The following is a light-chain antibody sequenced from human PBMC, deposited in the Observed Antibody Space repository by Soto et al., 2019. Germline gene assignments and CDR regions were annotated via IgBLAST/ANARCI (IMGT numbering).Light chain of an antibody. CDR2: KAS. V-gene: IGKV1-5*03. CDR3: QLYNSDSEA. J-gene: IGKJ1*01. Sequence: DIQMTQSPSTLSGSVGDRVTITCRASQTISSWLAWYQQKPGKAPKLLIYKASTLKSGVPSRFSGSGSGTEFTLTIRSLQPDDFATYYCQLYNSDSEAFGQGTKVELK. CDR1: QTISSW.